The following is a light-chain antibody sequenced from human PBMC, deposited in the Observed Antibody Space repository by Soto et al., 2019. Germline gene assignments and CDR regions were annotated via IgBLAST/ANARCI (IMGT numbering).Light chain of an antibody. V-gene: IGLV2-8*01. CDR2: EVT. J-gene: IGLJ1*01. Sequence: QSVLTQPPSASGSPGQSVTISCTGTSSDVGGYNYVSWYQQHPGKAPKLLIYEVTKRPSGVPDRISGSKSGNTASLTVSGLQAEDEADYYCSSYVASKSYVFGTGTKVPVL. CDR3: SSYVASKSYV. CDR1: SSDVGGYNY.